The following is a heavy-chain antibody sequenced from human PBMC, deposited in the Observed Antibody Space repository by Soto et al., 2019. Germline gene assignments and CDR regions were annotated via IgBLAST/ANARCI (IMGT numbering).Heavy chain of an antibody. CDR1: GYTFTSYA. J-gene: IGHJ5*02. CDR3: ARDQAGYCSSTSCYAGLDP. CDR2: INAGNGNT. D-gene: IGHD2-2*01. V-gene: IGHV1-3*01. Sequence: GPVKVSCKASGYTFTSYAMHWVRQAPGQRLEWMGWINAGNGNTKYSQKFQGRVTITRDTSASTAYMELSSLRSEDTAVYYCARDQAGYCSSTSCYAGLDPWGQGTLVTVSS.